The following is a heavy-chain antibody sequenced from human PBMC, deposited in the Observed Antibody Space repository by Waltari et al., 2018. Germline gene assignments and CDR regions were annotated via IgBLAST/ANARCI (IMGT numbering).Heavy chain of an antibody. D-gene: IGHD2-15*01. CDR1: GFIFSDHY. V-gene: IGHV3-72*01. Sequence: EVQLAEAGGGLVQPGGSLRLSCVVSGFIFSDHYMDWVSQAPGKGLEWVGRSRNKANRYTTEYAASVKGRFTISRDESKNLMYLQMNSLQKEDTAVYYCAREKAAGPFDDWGQGTLVTVSS. CDR3: AREKAAGPFDD. J-gene: IGHJ4*02. CDR2: SRNKANRYTT.